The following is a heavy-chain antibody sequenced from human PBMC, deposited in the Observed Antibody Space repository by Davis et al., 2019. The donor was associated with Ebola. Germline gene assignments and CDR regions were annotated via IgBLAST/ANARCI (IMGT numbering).Heavy chain of an antibody. D-gene: IGHD3-22*01. CDR1: GFTFSDYY. CDR2: ISGTSSYI. V-gene: IGHV3-11*05. CDR3: ARDQSRKTYYYDSRGHPTTNN. J-gene: IGHJ4*02. Sequence: GGSLRLSCAASGFTFSDYYMSWIRLAPGKRLEWVSHISGTSSYINYADSVKGRFTISRDNVRNSLYLQLNSLRPEDTAVYYCARDQSRKTYYYDSRGHPTTNNWGQGTLVTVSS.